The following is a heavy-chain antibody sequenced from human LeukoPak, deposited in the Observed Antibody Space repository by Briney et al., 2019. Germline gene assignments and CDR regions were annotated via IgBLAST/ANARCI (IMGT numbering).Heavy chain of an antibody. CDR3: ATLCLSPGDGDCVDY. CDR1: GGSISSSFYH. CDR2: IYYSGNT. Sequence: PSETLSLTCTVSGGSISSSFYHWGWIRQPPGKGLEWIGSIYYSGNTYYNPSLKSRVTISVDTSKNQFSLRLTSVTAADTAVYYCATLCLSPGDGDCVDYWGQGTLVTVSS. J-gene: IGHJ4*02. V-gene: IGHV4-39*01. D-gene: IGHD2-21*02.